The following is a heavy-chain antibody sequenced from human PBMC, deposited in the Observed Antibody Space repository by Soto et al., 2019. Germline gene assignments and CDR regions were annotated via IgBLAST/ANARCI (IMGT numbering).Heavy chain of an antibody. D-gene: IGHD2-15*01. CDR2: IYWDDDK. Sequence: QITLKESGPTLVKPTQTLTLTCTFSGFSLSTSGVGVAWIRQPPGKALEWLALIYWDDDKRYRPSLETRLTVTKDTSKNQVVLSMPHMDSVDTATYYCAYLPCSGGSCYWFSYSGMDVWGQGTTVTVSS. CDR1: GFSLSTSGVG. V-gene: IGHV2-5*02. J-gene: IGHJ6*02. CDR3: AYLPCSGGSCYWFSYSGMDV.